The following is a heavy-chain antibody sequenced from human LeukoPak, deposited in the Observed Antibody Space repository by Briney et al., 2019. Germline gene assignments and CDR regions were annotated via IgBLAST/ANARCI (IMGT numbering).Heavy chain of an antibody. CDR2: IYYNGTT. CDR3: ARQHLAVATIIDY. Sequence: SETLSLTCTVSGGSIRGYYWSWLRQSPGKGVEWIGYIYYNGTTDYNPSLKSRLTISVDTSKNQFSLNLSSVTAADTAVYYCARQHLAVATIIDYWGQGTLVTVSS. V-gene: IGHV4-59*08. CDR1: GGSIRGYY. J-gene: IGHJ4*02. D-gene: IGHD5-12*01.